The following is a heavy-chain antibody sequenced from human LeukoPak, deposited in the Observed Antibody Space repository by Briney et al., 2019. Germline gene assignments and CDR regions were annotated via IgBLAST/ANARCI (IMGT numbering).Heavy chain of an antibody. J-gene: IGHJ4*02. Sequence: SETLSLTCTVSGGSISSYYWSWIRQPPGKGLEGIGYIYYSGNTNYNPSLKSRVTISIDTSKNQFSLKLSSVTAADTAIYYCARGYSYGSFYFDYWGQGTLVTVSS. CDR3: ARGYSYGSFYFDY. V-gene: IGHV4-59*01. CDR2: IYYSGNT. D-gene: IGHD5-18*01. CDR1: GGSISSYY.